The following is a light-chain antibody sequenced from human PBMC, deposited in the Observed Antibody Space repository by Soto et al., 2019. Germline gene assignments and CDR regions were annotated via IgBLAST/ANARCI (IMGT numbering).Light chain of an antibody. CDR1: RAITNH. CDR3: QQNYITPLT. CDR2: AAS. J-gene: IGKJ4*01. Sequence: DVQLTQSPSPLSASVGDRVSISCRASRAITNHLNWYQQKPGKAPILLVYAASTLETGVPSRCSGSGSGTDCPLTIDSLQREDVATYFCQQNYITPLTVGGGTKVEI. V-gene: IGKV1-39*01.